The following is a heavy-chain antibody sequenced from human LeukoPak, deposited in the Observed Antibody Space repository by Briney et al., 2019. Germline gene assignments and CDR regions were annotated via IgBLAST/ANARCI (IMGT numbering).Heavy chain of an antibody. CDR1: GFTFSSYE. Sequence: GGSLRLSCAASGFTFSSYEMNWVRQAPGKGLEWVSYISSSGSTIYYADSVKGRFTISRDNAENSLYLQMNSLRAEDTAVYYCARTTTVTTGDYWGQGTLVTVSS. CDR2: ISSSGSTI. J-gene: IGHJ4*02. CDR3: ARTTTVTTGDY. D-gene: IGHD4-11*01. V-gene: IGHV3-48*03.